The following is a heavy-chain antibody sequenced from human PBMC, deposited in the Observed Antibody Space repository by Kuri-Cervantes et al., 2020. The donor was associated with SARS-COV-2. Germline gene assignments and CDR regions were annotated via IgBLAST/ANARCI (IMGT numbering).Heavy chain of an antibody. D-gene: IGHD3-22*01. V-gene: IGHV3-30*18. Sequence: GGSLRLSCAASGFTFSSYGMHWVRQAPGKGLEWVAVISYDGSNKYYADSVKGRFTISRDNSKNTLYLQMNSLRAEDTAVYYCAKDFPDYDSSGYSDYWGQGTLVTVSS. CDR2: ISYDGSNK. J-gene: IGHJ4*02. CDR1: GFTFSSYG. CDR3: AKDFPDYDSSGYSDY.